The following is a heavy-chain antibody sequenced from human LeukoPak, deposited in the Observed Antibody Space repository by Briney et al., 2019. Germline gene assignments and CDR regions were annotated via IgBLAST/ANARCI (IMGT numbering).Heavy chain of an antibody. CDR1: GYTFTSYY. Sequence: GASVKVSCKTFGYTFTSYYVHWVRQAPGQGLEWLGIIDPSGGLTSYAQKFQDRVNMSRDVSTTTVDMELRSLTSEDTAVYYCAKDHMFRQRLSGSKGLDSWGQGTLVTVSS. J-gene: IGHJ4*02. V-gene: IGHV1-46*01. D-gene: IGHD1-26*01. CDR2: IDPSGGLT. CDR3: AKDHMFRQRLSGSKGLDS.